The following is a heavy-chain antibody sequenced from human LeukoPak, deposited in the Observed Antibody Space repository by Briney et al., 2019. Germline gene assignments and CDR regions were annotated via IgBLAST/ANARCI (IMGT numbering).Heavy chain of an antibody. CDR2: IYWDDDK. V-gene: IGHV2-5*02. CDR1: GFSLSTSGVG. J-gene: IGHJ4*02. Sequence: SGPTLVNPTQTLTLTCTFSGFSLSTSGVGVGWIRQPPGKALEWLALIYWDDDKRYSPSLKSRLTITKDTSKNQVVLTMTNMDPVDTATYYCAHTVLRYFDWSSNRYYFDYWGQGTLVTVSS. D-gene: IGHD3-9*01. CDR3: AHTVLRYFDWSSNRYYFDY.